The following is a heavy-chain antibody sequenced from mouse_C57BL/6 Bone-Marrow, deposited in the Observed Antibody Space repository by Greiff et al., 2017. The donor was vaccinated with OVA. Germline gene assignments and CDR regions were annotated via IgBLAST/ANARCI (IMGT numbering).Heavy chain of an antibody. Sequence: EVQLVESGGGLVKPGGSLKLSCAASGFTFTDYGMHWVRQAPGKGLEWVAYISRGSSNIYYADTVKGRFTMSRDNSKNTPFMQITILRSEDSDRYYCASLYWFAYWGQGTLVTVSA. J-gene: IGHJ3*01. CDR3: ASLYWFAY. D-gene: IGHD6-1*01. CDR2: ISRGSSNI. CDR1: GFTFTDYG. V-gene: IGHV5-17*01.